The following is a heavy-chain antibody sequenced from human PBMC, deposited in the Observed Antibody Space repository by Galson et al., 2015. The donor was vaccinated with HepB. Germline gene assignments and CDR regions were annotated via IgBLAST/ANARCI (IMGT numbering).Heavy chain of an antibody. V-gene: IGHV1-18*01. Sequence: SVKVSCKASGYTFSNYGLSWVRQAPGQGLEWMGWISGYDGSTNYAPKFQGRVTMTTQTSTGTAYIELRGLRSDDTAVYYCARDSRLELHLNDYYSYGMDIWGQGTAVTVSS. CDR3: ARDSRLELHLNDYYSYGMDI. J-gene: IGHJ6*02. CDR2: ISGYDGST. D-gene: IGHD1-7*01. CDR1: GYTFSNYG.